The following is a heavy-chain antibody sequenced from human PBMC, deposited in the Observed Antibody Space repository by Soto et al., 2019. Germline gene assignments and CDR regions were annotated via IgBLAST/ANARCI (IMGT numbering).Heavy chain of an antibody. CDR3: ARPLYGSGSHYNGPSGVFDY. Sequence: GGSLRLSCAASGFPFSGYTMTWVRQAPGKGLEWVSSFISTSAYIYYADSVKGRFTISRDNAKNSLYLQMNSLRAEDTVVYYCARPLYGSGSHYNGPSGVFDYWGQGTQVTVSS. V-gene: IGHV3-21*01. CDR2: FISTSAYI. J-gene: IGHJ4*02. D-gene: IGHD3-10*01. CDR1: GFPFSGYT.